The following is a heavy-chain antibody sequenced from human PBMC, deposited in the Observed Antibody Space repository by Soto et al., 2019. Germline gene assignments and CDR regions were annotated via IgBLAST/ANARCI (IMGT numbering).Heavy chain of an antibody. CDR3: ARPLYYDSSRGAFDI. V-gene: IGHV4-39*01. J-gene: IGHJ3*02. Sequence: SETLSLTCTVSGGSISSSSYYWGWIRQPPGKGLEWIGSIYYSGSTYYNPSLKSRVTISVDTSKNPFSLKLSSVTAADTAVYYCARPLYYDSSRGAFDIWGQGTMVTVSS. D-gene: IGHD3-22*01. CDR2: IYYSGST. CDR1: GGSISSSSYY.